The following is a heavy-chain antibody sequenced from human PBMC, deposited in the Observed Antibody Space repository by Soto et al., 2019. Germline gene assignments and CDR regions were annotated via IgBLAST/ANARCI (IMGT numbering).Heavy chain of an antibody. J-gene: IGHJ6*02. CDR2: INHSGST. D-gene: IGHD5-18*01. CDR3: ARGRIKLPYCDYYSMDV. CDR1: GGSFSGYY. Sequence: QVQLQQWGAGLLKPSETLSLTCAVYGGSFSGYYWSWIRQPPGKGLEWIGEINHSGSTNYNPSLNSRVTVSVDXSXNXXSLELSSVTAADTAVYYWARGRIKLPYCDYYSMDVWGQGPTVTVSS. V-gene: IGHV4-34*01.